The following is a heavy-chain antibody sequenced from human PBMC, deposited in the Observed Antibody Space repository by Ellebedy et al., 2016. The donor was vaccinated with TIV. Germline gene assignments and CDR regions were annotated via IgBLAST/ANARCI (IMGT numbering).Heavy chain of an antibody. CDR2: INSDGSST. V-gene: IGHV3-74*01. CDR1: GFTFSSYW. Sequence: PGGSLRLSCAASGFTFSSYWMHWVRQAPGKGLVWVSRINSDGSSTYYADSVKGRFTISRDNAKNTRYLQMNSLRAEDTAVYYCARAGRGSSSPGDFDYWGQGTLVTVSS. D-gene: IGHD6-6*01. CDR3: ARAGRGSSSPGDFDY. J-gene: IGHJ4*02.